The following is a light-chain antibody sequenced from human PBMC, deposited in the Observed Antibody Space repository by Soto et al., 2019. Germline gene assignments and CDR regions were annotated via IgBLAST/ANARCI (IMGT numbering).Light chain of an antibody. CDR1: SSDVGGYNY. CDR3: SSYTGSTSYV. CDR2: DVS. V-gene: IGLV2-14*01. J-gene: IGLJ1*01. Sequence: QYALTQPASVSGSPGQSITISCTGTSSDVGGYNYVSWYQQHPGKAPKLMIYDVSYRPSGVSNRFSGSKSGDTASLTISGLQAEDEADYYCSSYTGSTSYVFGTGTKVTVL.